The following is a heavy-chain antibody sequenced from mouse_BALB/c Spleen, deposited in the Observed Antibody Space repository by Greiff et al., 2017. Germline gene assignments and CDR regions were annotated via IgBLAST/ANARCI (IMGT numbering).Heavy chain of an antibody. V-gene: IGHV1-14*01. CDR3: TSLLPYAMDY. CDR2: INPYNDGT. D-gene: IGHD1-1*01. Sequence: VQLKQSGPELVNPGASVKMSCKASGYTFTSYVMHWVKQKPGQGLEWIGYINPYNDGTKYNEKFKGKATLTSDKSSSTAYMELRSLTSEDSAVYYCTSLLPYAMDYWGQGTSVTVSS. CDR1: GYTFTSYV. J-gene: IGHJ4*01.